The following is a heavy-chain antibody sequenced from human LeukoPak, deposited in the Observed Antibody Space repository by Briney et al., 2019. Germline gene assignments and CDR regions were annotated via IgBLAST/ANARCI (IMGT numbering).Heavy chain of an antibody. CDR2: INHSGST. V-gene: IGHV4-34*01. J-gene: IGHJ6*03. CDR1: GGSFSGYY. Sequence: SETLSLTCAVYGGSFSGYYWSWIRQPPGKGLEWIGEINHSGSTNYNPSLKSRVTISVDTSKNQFSLKLSSVTAADTAVYYCARAYHYYYYYYMDVWGKGTTVTVSS. CDR3: ARAYHYYYYYYMDV.